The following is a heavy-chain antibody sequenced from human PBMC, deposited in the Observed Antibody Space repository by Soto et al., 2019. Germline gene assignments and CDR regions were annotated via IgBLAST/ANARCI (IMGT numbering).Heavy chain of an antibody. CDR2: MNTNGINT. V-gene: IGHV3-23*01. CDR1: GVTFSTYA. D-gene: IGHD1-26*01. CDR3: TKEKSLYEVGASFDS. J-gene: IGHJ4*02. Sequence: EVHLLEEGGVLVQPGGSLRLSCAASGVTFSTYAMHWFRQVPGKGLEWVSSMNTNGINTYYADSVKGRFTISRDNSKNALYLQMNSLRIADTAVYYCTKEKSLYEVGASFDSSRQVPQVTVSS.